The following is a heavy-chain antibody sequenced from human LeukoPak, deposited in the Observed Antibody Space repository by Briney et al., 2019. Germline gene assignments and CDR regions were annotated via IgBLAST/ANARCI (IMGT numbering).Heavy chain of an antibody. V-gene: IGHV3-11*03. J-gene: IGHJ3*01. Sequence: GGSLTLFCAASGFTFSDYYMSWIRQAPGKGLEWVSYISKSSSHTDYADSVKGRFTISRDNAKTSLYLQMNSLRVEDTAVYFCARRRDYGDFGSLDVFDVWGQGTTVTVSS. CDR1: GFTFSDYY. CDR3: ARRRDYGDFGSLDVFDV. CDR2: ISKSSSHT. D-gene: IGHD4-17*01.